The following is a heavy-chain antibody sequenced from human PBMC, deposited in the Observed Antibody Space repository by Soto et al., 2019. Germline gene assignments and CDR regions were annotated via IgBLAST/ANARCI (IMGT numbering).Heavy chain of an antibody. Sequence: QVQLVESGGGVVQPGRSLRLSCAASGFSLNSDGMHWVRQAPGKGLEWVAFISNDGSKICYADSVKGRFTISRDNSKNTVYLQMNSLRSEDTALHYCAKDRRRTWSIDYWDQGTLVTVSS. D-gene: IGHD2-2*01. J-gene: IGHJ4*02. CDR2: ISNDGSKI. CDR1: GFSLNSDG. V-gene: IGHV3-30*18. CDR3: AKDRRRTWSIDY.